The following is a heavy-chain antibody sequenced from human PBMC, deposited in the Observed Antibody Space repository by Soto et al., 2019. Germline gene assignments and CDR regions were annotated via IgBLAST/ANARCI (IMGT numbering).Heavy chain of an antibody. V-gene: IGHV3-23*01. D-gene: IGHD3-3*01. J-gene: IGHJ6*02. CDR2: ISGSGGST. CDR1: GFTFSSYA. Sequence: GESLKISCAASGFTFSSYAMSWVRQAPGKGLEWVSAISGSGGSTYYADSVKGRFTISRDNSKNTLYLQMNSLRAEDTAVYYCAKDRESYYDFWSGYYYYYGMDVWGQGTTVTVSS. CDR3: AKDRESYYDFWSGYYYYYGMDV.